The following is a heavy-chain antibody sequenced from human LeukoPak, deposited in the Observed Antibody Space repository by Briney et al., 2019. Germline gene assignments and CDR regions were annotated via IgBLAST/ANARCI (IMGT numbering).Heavy chain of an antibody. CDR1: GYTFTGYY. V-gene: IGHV1-2*02. D-gene: IGHD2-2*01. CDR3: ARVGYCSSTSCYLKDAFDI. CDR2: INPNSGGT. Sequence: ASVKISCKASGYTFTGYYMHWVRQAPGQGLEWMGWINPNSGGTNYAQKFQGRVTVTRDTSISTAYMELSRLRSDDTAVYYCARVGYCSSTSCYLKDAFDIWGQGTMVTVSS. J-gene: IGHJ3*02.